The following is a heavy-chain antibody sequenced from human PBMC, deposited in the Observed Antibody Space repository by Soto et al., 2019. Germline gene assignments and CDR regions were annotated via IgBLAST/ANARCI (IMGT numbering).Heavy chain of an antibody. CDR2: IIPIFGTA. Sequence: SVKVSCKASGYTFTSFAISWVRQAPGQGLEWMGGIIPIFGTANYAQKFQGRVTITADESTSTAYMELSSLRSEDTAVYYCARGPQWELLGYFDYWGQGTLVTVSS. D-gene: IGHD1-26*01. J-gene: IGHJ4*02. CDR1: GYTFTSFA. V-gene: IGHV1-69*13. CDR3: ARGPQWELLGYFDY.